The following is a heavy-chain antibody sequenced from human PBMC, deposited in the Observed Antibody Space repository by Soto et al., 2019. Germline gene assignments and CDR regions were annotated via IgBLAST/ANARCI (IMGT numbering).Heavy chain of an antibody. CDR3: ARLPTSGYHTHYYYAMDV. CDR1: GYTFYNYG. V-gene: IGHV1-18*01. Sequence: QAQLEQSGAEVKKPGASVKVACKASGYTFYNYGITWVRQAPGHGLEWMGWISPYNDYTNYAQKFQGRVSIPTDTSTSTAFMELRSLTSDDTAVYFCARLPTSGYHTHYYYAMDVWGQGTTVTVSS. CDR2: ISPYNDYT. D-gene: IGHD5-12*01. J-gene: IGHJ6*02.